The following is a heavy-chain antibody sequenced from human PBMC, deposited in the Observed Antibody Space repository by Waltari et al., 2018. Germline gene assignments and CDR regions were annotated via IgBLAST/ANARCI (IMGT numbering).Heavy chain of an antibody. CDR3: ASSSFCSSTTCYLGY. CDR1: GYMFSSYG. CDR2: IGAYNGNT. V-gene: IGHV1-18*01. D-gene: IGHD2-2*01. J-gene: IGHJ4*02. Sequence: QVRLVQSAAAVKKPGASVKVSCEASGYMFSSYGISWVRQAPGQGLEWMGWIGAYNGNTDYAQKFRGRVTLTTDRSTNTAYMELRSLRSDDTAFYYCASSSFCSSTTCYLGYWGQGTLVTVSS.